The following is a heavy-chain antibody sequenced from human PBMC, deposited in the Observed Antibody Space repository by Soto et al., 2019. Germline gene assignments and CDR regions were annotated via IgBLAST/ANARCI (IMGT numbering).Heavy chain of an antibody. CDR2: FDPEDGET. Sequence: GASVKVSCKVSGYTLTELSMHWVRQAPGKGLEWMGGFDPEDGETIYAQKFQGRVTMTEDTSTDTAYMELSSLRSEDTPVYYCATYYYDSSGYFFDYWGQGTLVPVSS. CDR3: ATYYYDSSGYFFDY. J-gene: IGHJ4*02. V-gene: IGHV1-24*01. CDR1: GYTLTELS. D-gene: IGHD3-22*01.